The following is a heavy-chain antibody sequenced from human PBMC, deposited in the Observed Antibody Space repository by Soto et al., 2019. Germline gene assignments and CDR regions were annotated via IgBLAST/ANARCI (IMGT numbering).Heavy chain of an antibody. CDR1: GFTFSSYG. V-gene: IGHV3-30*18. J-gene: IGHJ5*02. CDR2: ISYDGSNK. CDR3: SNWFDP. Sequence: TGGSLRLSCAASGFTFSSYGMHWVRQAPGKGLEWVAVISYDGSNKYYADSVKGRFTISRDNAKNTLYLQMNSLRAEDTAVYYCSNWFDPWGRGTLVTVSS.